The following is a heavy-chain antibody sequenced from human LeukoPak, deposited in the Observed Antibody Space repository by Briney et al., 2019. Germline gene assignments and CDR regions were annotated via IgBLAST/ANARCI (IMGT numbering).Heavy chain of an antibody. Sequence: SETLSLTCAVSGYSISSGYYWSWIRQPPGKGLEWIGYIYYSGSTNYNPSLKSRVTISVDTSKNQFSLKLSSVTAADTAVYYCARLNCSGGSCYPYYYYYYMDVWGKGTTVTVSS. CDR1: GYSISSGYY. V-gene: IGHV4-38-2*01. D-gene: IGHD2-15*01. CDR2: IYYSGST. CDR3: ARLNCSGGSCYPYYYYYYMDV. J-gene: IGHJ6*03.